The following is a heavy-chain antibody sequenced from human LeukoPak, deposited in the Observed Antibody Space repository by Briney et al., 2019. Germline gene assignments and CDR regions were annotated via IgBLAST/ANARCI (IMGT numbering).Heavy chain of an antibody. CDR3: ARSYYDFWSGYQYYFDY. CDR1: GGSISSYY. J-gene: IGHJ4*02. D-gene: IGHD3-3*01. V-gene: IGHV4-4*07. Sequence: SETLSLTCTVSGGSISSYYWSWIRQPAGKGLEWIGRIYSTGSTNYNPSLKSRVTMSVDTSKNQFSLKLSSVTAADTAVYYCARSYYDFWSGYQYYFDYWGQGTLVTVSS. CDR2: IYSTGST.